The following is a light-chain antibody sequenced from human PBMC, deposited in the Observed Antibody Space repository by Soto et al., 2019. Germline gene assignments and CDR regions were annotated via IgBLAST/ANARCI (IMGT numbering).Light chain of an antibody. CDR1: SSNFGRHT. CDR3: AAWDDTLNGVV. J-gene: IGLJ2*01. Sequence: QSVLTQPPSASGTPGQSVTMSCSGSSSNFGRHTVSWYQQLPGTAPRLLLYTNTQRPSGVPDRFSGSKSGNSASLTISGLQSDDEAFYHCAAWDDTLNGVVFGGGTQLTVL. V-gene: IGLV1-44*01. CDR2: TNT.